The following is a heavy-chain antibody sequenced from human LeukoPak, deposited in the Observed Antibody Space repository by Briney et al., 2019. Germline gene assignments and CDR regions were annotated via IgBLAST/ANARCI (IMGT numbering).Heavy chain of an antibody. J-gene: IGHJ5*01. CDR3: ARWTHDSTYYCIDS. D-gene: IGHD1-26*01. CDR2: VRQDGNQK. V-gene: IGHV3-7*01. Sequence: PGGSLRLSCAASGFTFSSYWMTWVRPAPGKGLEWVASVRQDGNQKYYVDSVKGRFTISRDNAMNSLYLQMSSLPAEDTAVYYCARWTHDSTYYCIDSWGQGTQVTVSS. CDR1: GFTFSSYW.